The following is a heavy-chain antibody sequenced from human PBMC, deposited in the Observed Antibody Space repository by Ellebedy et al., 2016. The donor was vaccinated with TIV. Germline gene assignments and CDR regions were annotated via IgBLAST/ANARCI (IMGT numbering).Heavy chain of an antibody. J-gene: IGHJ3*02. CDR1: GVSISSYY. V-gene: IGHV4-4*07. CDR2: ITTSGGT. CDR3: AKSDRAAAATAGTFDI. D-gene: IGHD6-13*01. Sequence: GSLRLSCTVSGVSISSYYWGWIRQPAGKGLEWIGRITTSGGTNYNPSLKSRVTISVDTSKNQFSLKLSSVTAADAAVYYCAKSDRAAAATAGTFDIWGQGTRVTVSS.